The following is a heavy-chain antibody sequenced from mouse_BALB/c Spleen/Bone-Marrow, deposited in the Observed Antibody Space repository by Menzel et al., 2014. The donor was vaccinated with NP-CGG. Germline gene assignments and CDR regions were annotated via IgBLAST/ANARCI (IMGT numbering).Heavy chain of an antibody. CDR3: TRRRILAECYSMAY. CDR1: GYTFTSYY. V-gene: IGHV1S81*02. Sequence: VQLQQSGAELVKPGASVKLSCKASGYTFTSYYLYWVKQRPGQGLEWIGEINPSNGGTNFNERFKSKASLTVDKSSSTAYMQLNSLTSEDSAVYYCTRRRILAECYSMAYWGQGTSVTVSS. CDR2: INPSNGGT. D-gene: IGHD5-2*01. J-gene: IGHJ4*01.